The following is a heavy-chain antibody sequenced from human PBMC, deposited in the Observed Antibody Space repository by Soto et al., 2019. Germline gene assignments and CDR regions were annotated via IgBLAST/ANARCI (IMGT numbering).Heavy chain of an antibody. CDR2: ILGSTGNT. CDR1: GFTFSTFD. J-gene: IGHJ4*02. CDR3: TKGAWLDY. D-gene: IGHD3-9*01. V-gene: IGHV3-23*01. Sequence: EVQLLESGGGLVQPGGSLRLSCAASGFTFSTFDMSWVRQAPGKGLEWVSAILGSTGNTYYADSVKGRFTISKDNSENTLFLHMNSPRPEDTAIYYCTKGAWLDYWGQGMLVTVSS.